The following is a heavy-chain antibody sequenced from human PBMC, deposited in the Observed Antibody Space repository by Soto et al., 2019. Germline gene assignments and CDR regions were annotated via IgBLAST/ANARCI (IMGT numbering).Heavy chain of an antibody. Sequence: SETLSLTCTVSGDSISSSTYYWAWIRQPPGKGLKWIGSIYYSGSTNYNPSLKSRVTISVETSKNQFSLKLSSVTAADTAVYYCARGRRGGGSYLMGYYYGMDVWGQGTTVTVSS. CDR3: ARGRRGGGSYLMGYYYGMDV. V-gene: IGHV4-39*07. CDR1: GDSISSSTYY. D-gene: IGHD2-15*01. CDR2: IYYSGST. J-gene: IGHJ6*02.